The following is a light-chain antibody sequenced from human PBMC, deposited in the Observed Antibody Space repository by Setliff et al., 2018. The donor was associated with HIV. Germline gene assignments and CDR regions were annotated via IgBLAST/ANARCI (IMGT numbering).Light chain of an antibody. CDR2: EVR. CDR1: SSDVGGYSY. V-gene: IGLV2-14*01. J-gene: IGLJ1*01. Sequence: QSLLTQPASVSGSPGQSITISCTGTSSDVGGYSYVSWYQQHPGKAPKLIIYEVRNRPSGVSNRFSGSKSGNTASLTISGLQAEDEADYYCSSYAITNTLPFGTGTKV. CDR3: SSYAITNTLP.